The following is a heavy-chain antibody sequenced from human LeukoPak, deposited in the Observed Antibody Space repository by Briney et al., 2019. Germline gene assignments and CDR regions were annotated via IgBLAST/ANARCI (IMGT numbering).Heavy chain of an antibody. D-gene: IGHD4-11*01. J-gene: IGHJ6*03. Sequence: VSVKVSCKASVYTFTGYYMHWVRQAPGQGLEWMGWINPNSVGTNYAQKFQGRVTMTRDTSISTAYMELSRLRSDDTAVYYCARDPLMTTVTTSYYYYYMDVWGKGTTVTVSS. V-gene: IGHV1-2*02. CDR3: ARDPLMTTVTTSYYYYYMDV. CDR2: INPNSVGT. CDR1: VYTFTGYY.